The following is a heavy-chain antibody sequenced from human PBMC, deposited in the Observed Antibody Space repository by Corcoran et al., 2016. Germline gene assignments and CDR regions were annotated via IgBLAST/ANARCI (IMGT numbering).Heavy chain of an antibody. Sequence: DVQLVDSTGGLVKPGWSLRLSCSASGFTFSSCSMHLVRQAPGKGLEWVSSITSSSSYIYYADSLKGRCTISRDNAKNSLYLQMSSLRAEGTAIYYCARTVFGVTFGDGMDVWGQGTTVTVSS. J-gene: IGHJ6*02. CDR3: ARTVFGVTFGDGMDV. V-gene: IGHV3-21*01. D-gene: IGHD3-3*01. CDR2: ITSSSSYI. CDR1: GFTFSSCS.